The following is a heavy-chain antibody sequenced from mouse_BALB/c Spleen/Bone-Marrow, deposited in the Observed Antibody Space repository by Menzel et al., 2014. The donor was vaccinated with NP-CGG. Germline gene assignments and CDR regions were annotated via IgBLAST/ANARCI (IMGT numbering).Heavy chain of an antibody. D-gene: IGHD2-3*01. J-gene: IGHJ2*01. CDR1: GFTFTDYY. V-gene: IGHV7-3*02. CDR2: IRNKANGYTT. CDR3: ARGGNDLDY. Sequence: EVMLVESGGGLVQPGGSLRLSCATSGFTFTDYYMSWVRQPPGEALEWLGFIRNKANGYTTEYSASVKGRFTISRDNSQRILYLQMNTLRAEDSASYYCARGGNDLDYWGQGTTLTVSS.